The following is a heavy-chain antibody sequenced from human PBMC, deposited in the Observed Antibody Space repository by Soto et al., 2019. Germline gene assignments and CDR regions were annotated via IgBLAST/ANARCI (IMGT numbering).Heavy chain of an antibody. Sequence: ASVKVSCKASGYTFTSYGFGWVRQAPGQGLEWMGWISGYNGNTIYAQKVQGRLTMTTDTSASTAYMELRSLRSDDTAVYYCARGGYCSGGSCYGSFDIWGQGTMVTVSS. CDR3: ARGGYCSGGSCYGSFDI. D-gene: IGHD2-15*01. J-gene: IGHJ3*02. V-gene: IGHV1-18*01. CDR2: ISGYNGNT. CDR1: GYTFTSYG.